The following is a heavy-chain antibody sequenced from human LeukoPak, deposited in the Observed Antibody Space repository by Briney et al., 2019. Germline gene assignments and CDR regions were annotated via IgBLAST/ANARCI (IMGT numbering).Heavy chain of an antibody. J-gene: IGHJ6*03. CDR1: GFTFSDYY. CDR3: ARNQYNWNYYYYMDV. Sequence: GGSLRLSCAASGFTFSDYYMSWIRQAPGKGLEWVSYISSSGSTIYYADSVKGRFTISRDNAKHSLYPQMNSLRAEDTAVYYCARNQYNWNYYYYMDVWGKGTTVTVSS. D-gene: IGHD1-20*01. V-gene: IGHV3-11*04. CDR2: ISSSGSTI.